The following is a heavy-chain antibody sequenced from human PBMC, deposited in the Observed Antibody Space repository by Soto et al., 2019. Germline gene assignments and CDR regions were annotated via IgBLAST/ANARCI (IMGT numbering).Heavy chain of an antibody. Sequence: GASVKVSCKASGYSFTAYSLYWVRQAPGQGLEWMGWVNTNNGDTSYAQNIQERLTMTRDTAISTAYMELTGLTSADTAVYYCATQTIARELVYWGQGTLVTVSS. V-gene: IGHV1-2*02. CDR1: GYSFTAYS. J-gene: IGHJ4*02. CDR2: VNTNNGDT. D-gene: IGHD6-6*01. CDR3: ATQTIARELVY.